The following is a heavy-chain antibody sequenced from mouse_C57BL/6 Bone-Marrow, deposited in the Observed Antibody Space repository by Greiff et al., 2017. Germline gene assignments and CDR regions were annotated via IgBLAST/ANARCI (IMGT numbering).Heavy chain of an antibody. CDR1: GYTFTDYE. D-gene: IGHD1-1*01. V-gene: IGHV1-15*01. CDR3: TRPVGFDY. Sequence: VQLQQPGAGLVRPGASVTLSCKASGYTFTDYEMHWVKQTPVHGLEWIGAIDPETGGTAYNQKFKGKAILTADKSSSTAYMELRSLTSEDSAVYYCTRPVGFDYWGQGTTLTVSS. CDR2: IDPETGGT. J-gene: IGHJ2*01.